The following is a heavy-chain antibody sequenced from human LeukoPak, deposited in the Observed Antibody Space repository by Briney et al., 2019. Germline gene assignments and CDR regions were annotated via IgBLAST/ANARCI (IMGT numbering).Heavy chain of an antibody. Sequence: PGRSLRLSCAASGFTFSSYGMHWVRQAPGKGLEWVAVIWYDGSNKYCADSVKGRFTISRDNSKNMLYLQMNSLRAEDTAVYYCARDSAVLLYYGSGSPFDYWGQGTLVTVSS. J-gene: IGHJ4*02. V-gene: IGHV3-33*01. CDR1: GFTFSSYG. CDR3: ARDSAVLLYYGSGSPFDY. CDR2: IWYDGSNK. D-gene: IGHD3-10*01.